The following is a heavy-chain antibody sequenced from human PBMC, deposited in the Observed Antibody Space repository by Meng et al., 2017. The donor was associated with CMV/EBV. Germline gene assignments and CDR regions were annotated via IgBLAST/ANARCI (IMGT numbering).Heavy chain of an antibody. CDR1: GGSISSYY. V-gene: IGHV4-59*01. CDR2: IYYSGST. CDR3: ARDGGIAARYYFDY. J-gene: IGHJ4*02. D-gene: IGHD6-6*01. Sequence: GSLRLSCTVSGGSISSYYWSWIRQPPGKGLEWIGYIYYSGSTNYNPSLTSRVTISVDTSKNQFSLKLSSVTAADTAVYYCARDGGIAARYYFDYWGQGTLVTVSS.